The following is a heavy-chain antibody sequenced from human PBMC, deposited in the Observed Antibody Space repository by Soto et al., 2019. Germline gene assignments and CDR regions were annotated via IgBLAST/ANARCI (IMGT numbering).Heavy chain of an antibody. D-gene: IGHD3-16*02. Sequence: EVQLVESGGGLVQPGGSLRLTCTASGFTFSNYNMNWVRQAPGKGLEWISYITSTSRTTYYADSVKGRFTIARDNAKNSLYLQMNSLRDEDTAVYYCARPYRYESAAQMDYWGQGTLVTVSA. CDR3: ARPYRYESAAQMDY. J-gene: IGHJ4*02. CDR1: GFTFSNYN. V-gene: IGHV3-48*02. CDR2: ITSTSRTT.